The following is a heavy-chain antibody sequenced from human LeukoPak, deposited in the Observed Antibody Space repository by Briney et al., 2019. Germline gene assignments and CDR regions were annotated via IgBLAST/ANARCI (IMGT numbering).Heavy chain of an antibody. V-gene: IGHV3-30-3*01. CDR3: AREATYGDCGYRAFDY. J-gene: IGHJ4*02. CDR2: ISYDGSNK. CDR1: GFTFSSYA. Sequence: GGSLRLSCAASGFTFSSYAMHWVRQAPGKGLEWVAVISYDGSNKYYADSVKGRFTISRDNSKNTLYLQMNSLRAEDTAVYYCAREATYGDCGYRAFDYWGQGTLVTVSS. D-gene: IGHD4-17*01.